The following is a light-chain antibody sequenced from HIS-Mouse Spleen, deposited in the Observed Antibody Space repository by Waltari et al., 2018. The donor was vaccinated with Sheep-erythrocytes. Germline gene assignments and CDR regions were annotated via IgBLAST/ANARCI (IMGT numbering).Light chain of an antibody. J-gene: IGLJ3*02. CDR3: SSYAGSNNWV. Sequence: QSALTQPRSVSGSPGQSVTISCPGTSSDGGGYNYVPWYQQHPGKAPKLMIYDVSKRPSGVPDRFSGSKSGNTASLTISGLQSEDEADYYCSSYAGSNNWVFGGGTKLTVL. V-gene: IGLV2-11*01. CDR1: SSDGGGYNY. CDR2: DVS.